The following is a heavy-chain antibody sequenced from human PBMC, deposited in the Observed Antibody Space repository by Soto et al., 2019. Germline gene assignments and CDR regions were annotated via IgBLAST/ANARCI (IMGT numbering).Heavy chain of an antibody. Sequence: ASVKVSCKASGGTFSSYSISWVLQAPGQGLGWMGGIIPIFGTANYAQKFQGRVTITADKSTSTAYMELSSLRSEDTAVYYCARGGSYFAGMDVWRQGTTVTVSS. D-gene: IGHD1-26*01. V-gene: IGHV1-69*06. CDR1: GGTFSSYS. CDR2: IIPIFGTA. J-gene: IGHJ6*02. CDR3: ARGGSYFAGMDV.